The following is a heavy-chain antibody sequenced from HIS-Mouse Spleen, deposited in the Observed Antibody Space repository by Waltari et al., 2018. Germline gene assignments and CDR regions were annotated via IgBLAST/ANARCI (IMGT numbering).Heavy chain of an antibody. J-gene: IGHJ4*02. CDR1: GGSFSGYF. D-gene: IGHD6-13*01. V-gene: IGHV4-34*01. CDR3: ARVNSSFDY. Sequence: QVQLQQWGAGPLKPSETLSLTCAVYGGSFSGYFWSWIRQPPGKGLEWIGEINHSGSTNYNPSLKSRVTISVDTSKNQFSLKLSSVTAADTAVYYCARVNSSFDYWGQGTLVTVSS. CDR2: INHSGST.